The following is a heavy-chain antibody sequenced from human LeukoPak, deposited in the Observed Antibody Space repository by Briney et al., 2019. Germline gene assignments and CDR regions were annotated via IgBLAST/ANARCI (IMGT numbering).Heavy chain of an antibody. J-gene: IGHJ4*02. Sequence: GGSLRLSCATSGFTFTNAWMSWVRQAPGKGLEWVANIKYDGSEKYYVDSVKGRFTISRDDAKNSLYLQMNSLRGEDTAVYYCARDGSGEWPIGYWGQGTLVTVSS. V-gene: IGHV3-7*01. D-gene: IGHD3-10*01. CDR2: IKYDGSEK. CDR3: ARDGSGEWPIGY. CDR1: GFTFTNAW.